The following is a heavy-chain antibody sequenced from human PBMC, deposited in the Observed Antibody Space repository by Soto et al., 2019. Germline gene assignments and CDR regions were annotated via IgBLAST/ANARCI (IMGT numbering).Heavy chain of an antibody. CDR1: VGSVSSSSCY. V-gene: IGHV4-39*01. D-gene: IGHD1-20*01. CDR2: IYHTCTT. Sequence: SETLSLTCTVSVGSVSSSSCYWGWIRHPPGKGLEWIGDIYHTCTTYYNPSLKSRVTIYVDTSTEQFSLKLSPVTAADTAPYYCVRLTSRITEASHGRSNWLVPWGQGTMVTVSS. CDR3: VRLTSRITEASHGRSNWLVP. J-gene: IGHJ5*02.